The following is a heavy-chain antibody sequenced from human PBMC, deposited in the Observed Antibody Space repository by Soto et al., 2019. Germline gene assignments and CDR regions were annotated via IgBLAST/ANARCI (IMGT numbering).Heavy chain of an antibody. CDR2: IYYSGST. CDR1: GGSISSGGYY. CDR3: ARGVRDIVVVVAAPYNWFDP. V-gene: IGHV4-31*03. Sequence: QVQLQESGPGLVMPSQTLSLTCTVSGGSISSGGYYWSWIRQHPGKGLEWIGYIYYSGSTYYNPSLKSRVTISVDTSKNQFSLKLSSVTAADTAVYYCARGVRDIVVVVAAPYNWFDPWGQGTLVTVSS. J-gene: IGHJ5*02. D-gene: IGHD2-15*01.